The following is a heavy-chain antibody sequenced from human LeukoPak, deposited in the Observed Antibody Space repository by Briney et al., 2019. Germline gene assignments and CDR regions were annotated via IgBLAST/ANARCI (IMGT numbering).Heavy chain of an antibody. CDR1: GYTFTSYD. Sequence: ASVKVSCKASGYTFTSYDINWVRQATGQGLEWMGWMNPNSGNTGYAQKFQGRVTMTRNTSISTAYMELRSLRSDDTAVYYCASVPPRDASFRYWGQGTLVTVSS. V-gene: IGHV1-8*01. CDR2: MNPNSGNT. CDR3: ASVPPRDASFRY. J-gene: IGHJ4*02. D-gene: IGHD5-24*01.